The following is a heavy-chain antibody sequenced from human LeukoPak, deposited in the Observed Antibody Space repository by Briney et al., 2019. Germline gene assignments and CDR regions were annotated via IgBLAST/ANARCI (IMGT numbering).Heavy chain of an antibody. D-gene: IGHD2-2*01. Sequence: SETLLLTCAVYGGSFRGYHWSRIPQPPGKGLERIEEINHSRSTNYNPSLKSLVTISVDTSKNQFSLKLSSVTAADTAVYYCARGLGEEVPAAPVYYMDVWGKGTTVTVSS. CDR2: INHSRST. CDR1: GGSFRGYH. J-gene: IGHJ6*03. V-gene: IGHV4-34*01. CDR3: ARGLGEEVPAAPVYYMDV.